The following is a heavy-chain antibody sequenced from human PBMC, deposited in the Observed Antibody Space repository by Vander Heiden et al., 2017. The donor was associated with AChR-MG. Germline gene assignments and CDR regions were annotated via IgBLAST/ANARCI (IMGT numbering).Heavy chain of an antibody. J-gene: IGHJ4*02. V-gene: IGHV3-33*01. CDR1: GFTFSSYG. CDR2: IWYDGSNK. CDR3: ARDLSLWAKSTGLDY. D-gene: IGHD1-1*01. Sequence: VVQPGRSLRLSCAASGFTFSSYGMHWVRQAPGKGLEWVAVIWYDGSNKYYADSVKGRFTISRDNSKNTLYLQMNSLRAEDTAVYYCARDLSLWAKSTGLDYWGQGTLVTVSS.